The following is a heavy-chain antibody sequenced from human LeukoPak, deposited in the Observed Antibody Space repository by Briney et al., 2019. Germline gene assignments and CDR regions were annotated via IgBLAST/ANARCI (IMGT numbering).Heavy chain of an antibody. V-gene: IGHV4-39*07. Sequence: SETLSLTCTGSGGSISSRSYYWGWIRQPPGKGLGWIGSIYYSGSTYYNPALKSRVTISVDTSKNQFSLKLSSVTAADTAVYYCARGGATIWGRGPWYYYYYMDVWGKGTTVTVSS. CDR1: GGSISSRSYY. CDR3: ARGGATIWGRGPWYYYYYMDV. J-gene: IGHJ6*03. CDR2: IYYSGST. D-gene: IGHD5-12*01.